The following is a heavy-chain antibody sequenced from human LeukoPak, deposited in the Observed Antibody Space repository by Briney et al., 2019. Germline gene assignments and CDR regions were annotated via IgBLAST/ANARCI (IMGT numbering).Heavy chain of an antibody. V-gene: IGHV4-34*01. CDR3: ARGRQEVSMIVVVMTAVSYYLDV. CDR2: INPSGRI. D-gene: IGHD3-22*01. CDR1: GGSFSGYY. Sequence: SETLTLTCAVYGGSFSGYYWTWIRQAPGKGLEWIGEINPSGRISYNPSLKSRLTISVDASKNQFSLNLRSLTAADTAVYYCARGRQEVSMIVVVMTAVSYYLDVWGKGTTVTVS. J-gene: IGHJ6*03.